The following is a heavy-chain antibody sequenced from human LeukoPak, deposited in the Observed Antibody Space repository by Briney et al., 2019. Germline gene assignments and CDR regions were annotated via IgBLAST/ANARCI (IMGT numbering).Heavy chain of an antibody. CDR3: ATTPLPSNYDFWSGYFGWFDP. Sequence: GGSLRLSCAASGFTFSSYAMSWVRQAPGKGLEWVSAISGSGGSTYYADSVKGRFTISRDDSKNTLYLQMNSLRAEDTAVYYCATTPLPSNYDFWSGYFGWFDPWGQGTLVTVSS. J-gene: IGHJ5*02. CDR2: ISGSGGST. V-gene: IGHV3-23*01. CDR1: GFTFSSYA. D-gene: IGHD3-3*01.